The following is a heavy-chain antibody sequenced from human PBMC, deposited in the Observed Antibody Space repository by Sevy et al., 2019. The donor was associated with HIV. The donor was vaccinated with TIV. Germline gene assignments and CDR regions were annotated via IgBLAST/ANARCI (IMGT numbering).Heavy chain of an antibody. CDR3: ARGGYYYDNAAYYALDS. V-gene: IGHV3-33*01. CDR2: IGSDGAYQ. Sequence: GGSLRLSCAATGFTFSNYAMHWVRQAPGKGMEWVATIGSDGAYQYHGDSVKGRFTISRDNSKNTLYLQMNNVRVEDTAVYYCARGGYYYDNAAYYALDSWGQGTLVTVSS. J-gene: IGHJ4*02. CDR1: GFTFSNYA. D-gene: IGHD3-22*01.